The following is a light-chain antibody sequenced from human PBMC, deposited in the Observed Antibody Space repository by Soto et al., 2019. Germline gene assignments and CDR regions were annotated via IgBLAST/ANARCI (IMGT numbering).Light chain of an antibody. CDR3: QQYNDWPRT. V-gene: IGKV3D-15*01. CDR2: EAS. J-gene: IGKJ1*01. CDR1: QSVRTN. Sequence: EIVLTQSPATLSVSPGERATLSCRASQSVRTNLAWYQQRPGLAPRHLIYEASTRATGVPARFSGSGSETEFTLTISSVQSEDFAAYYCQQYNDWPRTFGQGTKVEIK.